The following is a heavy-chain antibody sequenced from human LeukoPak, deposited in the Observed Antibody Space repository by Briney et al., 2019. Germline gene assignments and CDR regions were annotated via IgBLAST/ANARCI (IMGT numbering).Heavy chain of an antibody. D-gene: IGHD2-15*01. J-gene: IGHJ4*02. CDR2: ISGGGGST. Sequence: GGSLRLSCAASGFTFSSYAMSWVRQPPGKRLEWVSAISGGGGSTYYADSVKGRFTISRDNSKNTLYLQMNSLRAEDTAVYYCAKDGRGSWPLDFDYWGQGTLVTVSS. CDR3: AKDGRGSWPLDFDY. V-gene: IGHV3-23*01. CDR1: GFTFSSYA.